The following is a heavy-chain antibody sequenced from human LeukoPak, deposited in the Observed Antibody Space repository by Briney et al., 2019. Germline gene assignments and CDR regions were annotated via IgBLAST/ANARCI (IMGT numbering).Heavy chain of an antibody. CDR1: GGSVSSSTYF. CDR3: ARDARLAAAGTFDY. J-gene: IGHJ4*02. Sequence: SETLSLTCTVSGGSVSSSTYFWSWIRQPPGKGLEWLGYIYYSGRTSSDPSVKSRVTMSEDTSKNQFSLRLSSVTAADTAVYYCARDARLAAAGTFDYWGQGTLVTVSS. D-gene: IGHD6-13*01. V-gene: IGHV4-61*01. CDR2: IYYSGRT.